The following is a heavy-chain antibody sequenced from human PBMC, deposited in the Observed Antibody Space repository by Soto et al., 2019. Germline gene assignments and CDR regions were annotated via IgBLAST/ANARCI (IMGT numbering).Heavy chain of an antibody. CDR1: GYTFTSYA. Sequence: ASVKVSCKASGYTFTSYAMHWVRQAPGQRLEWMGWINAGNGNTKYSQKFQGRVTITRDTSASTAYMELSSLRSEDTAVYYCAIGLIVVVTDSYTWFDPWGQGTLVTVSS. D-gene: IGHD2-21*02. CDR2: INAGNGNT. CDR3: AIGLIVVVTDSYTWFDP. V-gene: IGHV1-3*01. J-gene: IGHJ5*02.